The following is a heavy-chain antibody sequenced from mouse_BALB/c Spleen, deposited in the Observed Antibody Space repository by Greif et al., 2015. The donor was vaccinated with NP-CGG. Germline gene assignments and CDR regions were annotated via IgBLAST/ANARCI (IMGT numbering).Heavy chain of an antibody. D-gene: IGHD2-2*01. CDR2: IVPANGNT. J-gene: IGHJ2*01. CDR1: GFNIKENF. CDR3: ASYVYGYYFDY. Sequence: VQLKQSGAELVKPGASVKLSCTASGFNIKENFMHWVKERPEQGLEWIGRIVPANGNTRYDPNFQGKATITADTSSNTACLQLSSLTSEDTAVYYCASYVYGYYFDYWGQGTTLTVSS. V-gene: IGHV14-3*02.